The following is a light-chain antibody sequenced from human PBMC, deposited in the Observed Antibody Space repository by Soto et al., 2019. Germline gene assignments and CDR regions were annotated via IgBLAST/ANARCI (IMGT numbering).Light chain of an antibody. Sequence: DIQMTQSPSTLTASVGDRVTITCRASQSISTWLAWYQQKPGKAPSLLIYGASSLKSGVSSRFSGSGYVTAFTLAISSLQPDDFATYYCQQYSSYSFGQGTKVEI. CDR1: QSISTW. CDR2: GAS. J-gene: IGKJ1*01. CDR3: QQYSSYS. V-gene: IGKV1-5*01.